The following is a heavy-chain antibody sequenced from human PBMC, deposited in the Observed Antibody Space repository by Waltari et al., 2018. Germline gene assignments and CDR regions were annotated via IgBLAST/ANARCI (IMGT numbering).Heavy chain of an antibody. CDR2: ISYDGSNK. D-gene: IGHD3-22*01. CDR3: ARDMGEYYYDSSGYGY. Sequence: QVQLVESGGGVVQPGRSLRLSCAASGFTFSSYAMHWVRQAPGKGLEWGAVISYDGSNKYYADSVKGRFTISRDNSKNTLYLQMNSLRAEDTAVYYCARDMGEYYYDSSGYGYWGQGTLVTVSS. CDR1: GFTFSSYA. V-gene: IGHV3-30-3*01. J-gene: IGHJ4*02.